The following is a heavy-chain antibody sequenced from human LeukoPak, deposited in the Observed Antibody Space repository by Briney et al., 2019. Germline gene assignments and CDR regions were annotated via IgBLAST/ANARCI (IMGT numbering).Heavy chain of an antibody. CDR3: TRGTHYYGLRGDY. CDR2: IRSKAYGGTT. J-gene: IGHJ4*02. D-gene: IGHD3-10*01. Sequence: GGSLRLSCTASGFTFGDYAMSWVRQAPGKGLEWVGFIRSKAYGGTTEYAASVKGRFTISRDDSKSIAYLQMNSLKTEDTAVYYCTRGTHYYGLRGDYWGQGTLVTVSS. CDR1: GFTFGDYA. V-gene: IGHV3-49*04.